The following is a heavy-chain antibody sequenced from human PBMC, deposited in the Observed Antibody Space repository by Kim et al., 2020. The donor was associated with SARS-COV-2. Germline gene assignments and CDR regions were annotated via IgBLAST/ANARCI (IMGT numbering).Heavy chain of an antibody. D-gene: IGHD6-6*01. V-gene: IGHV3-23*01. Sequence: GRSLRLSCAASGFTFSSYAMSWVRQAAGKGLEWVSGISGSSYTYYADSVKGRFTISRDNSKNTLYLQMNSLRAEDSAVYYCAKSLGGWTARPYYYGMDVWGRGTTVTVSS. J-gene: IGHJ6*02. CDR1: GFTFSSYA. CDR3: AKSLGGWTARPYYYGMDV. CDR2: ISGSSYT.